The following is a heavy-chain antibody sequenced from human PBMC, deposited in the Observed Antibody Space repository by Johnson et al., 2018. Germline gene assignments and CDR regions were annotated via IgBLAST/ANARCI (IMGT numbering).Heavy chain of an antibody. Sequence: QVQLVQSGAEVKKPGSSVKVSCKTSGGTFSSYAISWVRQAPGQGLEWMGGIIPIFGTTNYAQKFQGRVPITAGESTSTAYMEMSSLTSEDTAVYYWARPRAGIAARRGFDIWGQGTMVTVSS. J-gene: IGHJ3*02. D-gene: IGHD6-6*01. CDR2: IIPIFGTT. V-gene: IGHV1-69*01. CDR3: ARPRAGIAARRGFDI. CDR1: GGTFSSYA.